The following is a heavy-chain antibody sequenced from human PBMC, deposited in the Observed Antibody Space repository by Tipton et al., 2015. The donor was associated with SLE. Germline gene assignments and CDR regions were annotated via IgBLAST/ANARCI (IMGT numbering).Heavy chain of an antibody. J-gene: IGHJ6*03. Sequence: TLSLTCTVYGESLSGHYWVWIRQPPGKGLEWIGGINHSGRIDYNPSLMSRVTISEATSKNQFSLTLTSVTAADTDVYYCARGVAIYWITYYDYYMDVWGKGTTVIVSS. CDR1: GESLSGHY. CDR2: INHSGRI. CDR3: ARGVAIYWITYYDYYMDV. D-gene: IGHD2-2*03. V-gene: IGHV4-34*01.